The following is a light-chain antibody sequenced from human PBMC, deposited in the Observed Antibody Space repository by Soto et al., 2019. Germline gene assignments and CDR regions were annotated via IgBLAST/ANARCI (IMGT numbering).Light chain of an antibody. CDR1: QTIRNG. V-gene: IGKV1-6*01. CDR3: LQDYTYPWT. CDR2: EAS. J-gene: IGKJ1*01. Sequence: IQMTKNPSTLSGSVGDRVTITCRASQTIRNGLGWYQQKPGKAPKLLINEASSLKSGVPSRFSGSGSGTDFTLTISSLQPEGFATYYCLQDYTYPWTFGQGTKVDVK.